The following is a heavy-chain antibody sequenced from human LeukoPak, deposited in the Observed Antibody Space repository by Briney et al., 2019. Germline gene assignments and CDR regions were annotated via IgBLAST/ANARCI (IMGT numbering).Heavy chain of an antibody. Sequence: SETLSLTCTVSGGSISSYYWSWIRQPPGKGLEWIGYIYYSGSTNYNPSLKSRVTISVDTSKNQFSLKLSSVTAADTAVYYCARGVYDFWSGYPRRYYYYYYMDVWGKGTTVTVSS. CDR3: ARGVYDFWSGYPRRYYYYYYMDV. D-gene: IGHD3-3*01. CDR1: GGSISSYY. CDR2: IYYSGST. J-gene: IGHJ6*03. V-gene: IGHV4-59*01.